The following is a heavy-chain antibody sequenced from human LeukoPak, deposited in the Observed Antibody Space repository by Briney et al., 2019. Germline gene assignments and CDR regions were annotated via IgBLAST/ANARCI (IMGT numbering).Heavy chain of an antibody. CDR2: ISYDGSNK. CDR1: GFTFSSYA. J-gene: IGHJ4*02. CDR3: ARGSHYYDSSGYYISGY. D-gene: IGHD3-22*01. V-gene: IGHV3-30-3*01. Sequence: GASLRLSCAASGFTFSSYAMSWVRQAPGKGLEWVAVISYDGSNKYYADSVKGRFTISRDNSKNTLYLQMNSLRAEDTAVYYCARGSHYYDSSGYYISGYWGQGTLVTVSS.